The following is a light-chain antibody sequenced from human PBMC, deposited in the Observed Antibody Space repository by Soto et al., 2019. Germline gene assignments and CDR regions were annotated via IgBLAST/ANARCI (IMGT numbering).Light chain of an antibody. CDR2: GAS. Sequence: EIVLTQSPGTLSLSPGERATLSCRASESVSSNYLAWYQQKPGQAPRLLIYGASNRATDIPDRFSGSGSGTGFTLTISRLEPEDFTVYYCQQYGSSPRTFGQGTKVEIK. CDR1: ESVSSNY. J-gene: IGKJ1*01. V-gene: IGKV3-20*01. CDR3: QQYGSSPRT.